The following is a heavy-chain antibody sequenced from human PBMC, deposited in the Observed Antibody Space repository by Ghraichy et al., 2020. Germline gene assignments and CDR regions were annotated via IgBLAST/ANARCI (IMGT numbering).Heavy chain of an antibody. Sequence: AGSLRLSCAASGFTFSRYWMHWVRQAPGKGLVWVSRIKGDGSDTKYADSVVGRFTISRDNAKNTLYLQLNSLRAEDTAVYYCARDGDNYNFDYWGQGTLVTVSS. J-gene: IGHJ4*02. CDR1: GFTFSRYW. CDR3: ARDGDNYNFDY. D-gene: IGHD1-1*01. CDR2: IKGDGSDT. V-gene: IGHV3-74*01.